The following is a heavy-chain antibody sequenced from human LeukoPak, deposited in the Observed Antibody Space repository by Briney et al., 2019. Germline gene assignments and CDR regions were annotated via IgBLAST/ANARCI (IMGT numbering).Heavy chain of an antibody. CDR1: GGSFSGYY. D-gene: IGHD3-10*01. J-gene: IGHJ4*02. CDR2: INHSGST. V-gene: IGHV4-34*01. Sequence: PSETLSLTCAVYGGSFSGYYWSWIRQPPGKGLEWIGEINHSGSTNYNPSLKSRVTISVDTSKNQFSLKLSSVTAADTAVYYCARHFSGGSGSYQADYWGQGTLVTVSS. CDR3: ARHFSGGSGSYQADY.